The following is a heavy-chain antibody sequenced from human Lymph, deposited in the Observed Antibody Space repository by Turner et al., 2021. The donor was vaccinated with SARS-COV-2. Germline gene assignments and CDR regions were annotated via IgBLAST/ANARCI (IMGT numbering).Heavy chain of an antibody. CDR3: ARPKSGSYFSPFDY. D-gene: IGHD1-26*01. CDR2: ISYDGSNK. J-gene: IGHJ4*02. CDR1: GFTFSSYA. V-gene: IGHV3-30-3*01. Sequence: QVQLVESGGGVVQPGRSLRLSCAASGFTFSSYAMYWVRQAPGKGLEWVAVISYDGSNKYYADSVKGRFTISRDNSKNTLYLQMNSLRAEDTAVHYCARPKSGSYFSPFDYWGQGTLVTVSS.